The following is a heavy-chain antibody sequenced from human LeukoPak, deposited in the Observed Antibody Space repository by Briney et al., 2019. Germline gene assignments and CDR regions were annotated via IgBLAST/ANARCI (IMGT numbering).Heavy chain of an antibody. CDR1: GGSFSGYY. CDR2: INHSGSP. D-gene: IGHD2-21*02. J-gene: IGHJ6*02. Sequence: PSETLSLTCAVYGGSFSGYYWSWIRQPPGKGLEWIGEINHSGSPNYNPSLKSGVTRSVDTSKNQLSRKVSSVTAADTAVYHCARAGHYFGGDRSQRYGMDVWGQGPTVTVSS. CDR3: ARAGHYFGGDRSQRYGMDV. V-gene: IGHV4-34*01.